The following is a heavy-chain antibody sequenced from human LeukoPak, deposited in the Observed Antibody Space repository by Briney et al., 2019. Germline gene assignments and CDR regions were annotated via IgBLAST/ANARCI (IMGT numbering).Heavy chain of an antibody. D-gene: IGHD2-2*01. CDR1: GYTFTSYD. CDR3: ATLCLVVPAATDAFDI. V-gene: IGHV1-8*01. Sequence: ASVKVSCKASGYTFTSYDINWVRQATGQGLEWMGWMNPNSGNTGYAQKFQGRVTMTRNTSISTAYMELSSLRSEDTAVYYCATLCLVVPAATDAFDIWGQGTMVTVSS. J-gene: IGHJ3*02. CDR2: MNPNSGNT.